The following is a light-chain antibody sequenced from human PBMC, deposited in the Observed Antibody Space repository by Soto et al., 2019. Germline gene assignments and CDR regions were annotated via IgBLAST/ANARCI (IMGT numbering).Light chain of an antibody. V-gene: IGKV1-5*03. CDR3: QQSESYPVT. Sequence: DSQMTQSPATLSASVRDTVTITCRTSQSISSWLAWYQQKPGKAPKILIYKASILQSGVPSRFRGSGSGTESTLTIRSLQPDDFASYYCQQSESYPVTFGGGTKVEIK. J-gene: IGKJ4*01. CDR2: KAS. CDR1: QSISSW.